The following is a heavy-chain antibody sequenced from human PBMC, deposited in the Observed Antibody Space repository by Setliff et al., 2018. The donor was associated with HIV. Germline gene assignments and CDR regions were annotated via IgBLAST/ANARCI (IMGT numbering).Heavy chain of an antibody. CDR3: ATITVAGTGAFDI. V-gene: IGHV1-18*01. J-gene: IGHJ3*02. Sequence: ASVKVSCKASGDTNPSDAISWVRQAPGQGLEWMGWISGYNGNTKYAQNMQGRVTMTTDTSTTTAYMELRSLRSDDTAVYYCATITVAGTGAFDIWDQGTMVTVSS. CDR2: ISGYNGNT. CDR1: GDTNPSDA. D-gene: IGHD6-19*01.